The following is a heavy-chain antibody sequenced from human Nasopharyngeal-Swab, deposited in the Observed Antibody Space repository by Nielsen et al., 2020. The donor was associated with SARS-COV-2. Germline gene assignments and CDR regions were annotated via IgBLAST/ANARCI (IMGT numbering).Heavy chain of an antibody. CDR1: GGSISSSSYY. Sequence: SETLSLTCTVSGGSISSSSYYWGWIRQPPGKGPEWIGSIYYSGSTYYTPSLNSRVTISVDTSRNQFSLKLSSVTAAGTAVFYCARLGDSSGWLHYYYYGMDVWGQGTTVTVSS. CDR3: ARLGDSSGWLHYYYYGMDV. D-gene: IGHD6-19*01. J-gene: IGHJ6*02. V-gene: IGHV4-39*01. CDR2: IYYSGST.